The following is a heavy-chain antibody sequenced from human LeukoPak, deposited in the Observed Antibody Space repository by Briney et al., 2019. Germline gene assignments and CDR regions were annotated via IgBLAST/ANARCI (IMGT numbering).Heavy chain of an antibody. J-gene: IGHJ4*02. CDR2: IYHSGST. D-gene: IGHD3-10*01. CDR3: VRGDYYGSGTPVSYFDY. Sequence: SQTLSLTCTVSGGSISSGGYSWSWIRQPPGKGLEWIGYIYHSGSTYYNPSLKSRVTISVDRSKNQFSLKLSSVTAADTAVYYCVRGDYYGSGTPVSYFDYWGQGTLVTVSS. V-gene: IGHV4-30-2*01. CDR1: GGSISSGGYS.